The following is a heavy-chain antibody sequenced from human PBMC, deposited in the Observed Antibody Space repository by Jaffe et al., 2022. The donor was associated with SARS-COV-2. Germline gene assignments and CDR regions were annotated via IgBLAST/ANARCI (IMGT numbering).Heavy chain of an antibody. V-gene: IGHV3-33*01. Sequence: QVQLVESGGGVVQPGRSLRLSCAASGFPFNTYDMHWVRQAPGKGLEGVAAMWYDGSTKYYADSVEGRFIISRDNSENILYLQMDSLRAEDTAVYYCARDSSGRSSGMDVWGQGTTVTVSS. CDR2: MWYDGSTK. CDR1: GFPFNTYD. D-gene: IGHD6-19*01. J-gene: IGHJ6*02. CDR3: ARDSSGRSSGMDV.